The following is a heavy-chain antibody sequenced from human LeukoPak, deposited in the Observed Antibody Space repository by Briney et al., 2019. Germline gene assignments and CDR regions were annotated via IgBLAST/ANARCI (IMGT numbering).Heavy chain of an antibody. J-gene: IGHJ4*02. D-gene: IGHD2-8*01. Sequence: PGRSLRLSCAASGFTFDDYAMHWVRQAPGKGLEWVSLAGWAGGTTFYSDSVRGRFTISRDSGRKSVYLQMNSLRAEDTAVYYCGRRRGMGSLDYWGQGTLVTVSS. V-gene: IGHV3-43D*04. CDR2: AGWAGGTT. CDR3: GRRRGMGSLDY. CDR1: GFTFDDYA.